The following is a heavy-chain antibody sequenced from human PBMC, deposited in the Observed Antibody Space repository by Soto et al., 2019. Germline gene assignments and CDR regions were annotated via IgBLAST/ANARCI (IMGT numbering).Heavy chain of an antibody. CDR1: GYSFTSYW. V-gene: IGHV5-51*01. D-gene: IGHD5-18*01. Sequence: GESLKISCKGSGYSFTSYWIGWVRQMPGKGLEWMGIIYSDDSDTRYSPSFQGQVIMSADKSITTAYLQWSSLKASDTAMYYCARQGKYNYGSNDYWGQGTLVTVSS. CDR3: ARQGKYNYGSNDY. J-gene: IGHJ4*02. CDR2: IYSDDSDT.